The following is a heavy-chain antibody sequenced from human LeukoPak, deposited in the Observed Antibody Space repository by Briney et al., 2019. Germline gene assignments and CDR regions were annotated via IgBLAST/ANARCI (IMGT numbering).Heavy chain of an antibody. CDR3: ARDKGWVFI. J-gene: IGHJ4*02. Sequence: SETLSLTCAVYGGSFSGYYWSWIRQPPGKGLEWIGEINHSGSTNYNPSLKSRVTISVDTSKNQFSLKLSSVTAADTAVYYCARDKGWVFIWGQGTLVTVSS. V-gene: IGHV4-34*01. CDR2: INHSGST. D-gene: IGHD6-13*01. CDR1: GGSFSGYY.